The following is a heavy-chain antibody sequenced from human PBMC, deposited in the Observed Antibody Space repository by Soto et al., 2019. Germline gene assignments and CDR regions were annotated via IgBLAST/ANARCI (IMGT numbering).Heavy chain of an antibody. CDR1: GFTFSSYA. V-gene: IGHV3-23*01. CDR2: ISGSGGST. Sequence: PGGSLRLSCAASGFTFSSYAMSWVRQAPGKGLEWVSAISGSGGSTYYVDSVKGRFTISRDNAKNSLYLQMNSLRAEDTAVYYCARDGKLLPYYYYYMDVWGKGTTVTVSS. CDR3: ARDGKLLPYYYYYMDV. J-gene: IGHJ6*03. D-gene: IGHD1-7*01.